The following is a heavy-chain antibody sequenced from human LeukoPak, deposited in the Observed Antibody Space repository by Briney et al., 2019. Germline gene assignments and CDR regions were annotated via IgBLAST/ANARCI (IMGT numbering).Heavy chain of an antibody. CDR2: IYTGGTT. Sequence: GGPLRLSCAASGFTVSSSNYMNWVRQAPGKGLEWVSGIYTGGTTYYTDSVKGRFTSSRDNPNNTLYLQMHSLRAEDTAVYYCAREISRFGIWGQGTLVTVSS. D-gene: IGHD3-16*01. CDR3: AREISRFGI. J-gene: IGHJ4*02. V-gene: IGHV3-66*01. CDR1: GFTVSSSNY.